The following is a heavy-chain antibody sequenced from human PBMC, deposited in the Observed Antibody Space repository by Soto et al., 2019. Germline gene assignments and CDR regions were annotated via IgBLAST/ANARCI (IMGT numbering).Heavy chain of an antibody. V-gene: IGHV4-30-2*01. CDR3: ARAMTMGRGGVSGFDP. CDR2: IYHSGST. CDR1: GGSISSEGYS. Sequence: QLQLQESGSGLVKPSQTLSLTCGVSGGSISSEGYSWSWIRQPPGKGLEWIGYIYHSGSTQYNPSLKSRITISADRSKNQFALKLTSVTAADTARYYCARAMTMGRGGVSGFDPWGQGTLGTVSS. J-gene: IGHJ5*02. D-gene: IGHD3-10*01.